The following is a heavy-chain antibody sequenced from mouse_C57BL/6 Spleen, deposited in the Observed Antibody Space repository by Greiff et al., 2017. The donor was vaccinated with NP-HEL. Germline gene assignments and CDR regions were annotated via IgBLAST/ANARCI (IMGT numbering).Heavy chain of an antibody. V-gene: IGHV1-26*01. J-gene: IGHJ2*01. D-gene: IGHD2-3*01. CDR3: ARSPIYQY. Sequence: EVQLVESGPELVKPGASVKISCKASGYTFTDYYMNWVKQSHGKSLEWIGDINPNNGGTSYNQKFKGKATLTVDKSSSTAYMELRSLTSEDSAVYYCARSPIYQYWGQGTTLTVSS. CDR1: GYTFTDYY. CDR2: INPNNGGT.